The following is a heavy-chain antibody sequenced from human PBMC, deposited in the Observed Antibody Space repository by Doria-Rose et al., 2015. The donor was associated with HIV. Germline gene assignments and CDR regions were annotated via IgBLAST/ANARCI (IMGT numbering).Heavy chain of an antibody. CDR1: GGSISHYY. V-gene: IGHV4-59*01. J-gene: IGHJ4*02. D-gene: IGHD1-26*01. CDR2: IFYTVST. CDR3: ARVLSGTYDY. Sequence: QVQLVESGPGLVKPSETLSLTCNVSGGSISHYYWSWIRQPPGKGLKYIGDIFYTVSTIYSPSLKSLVSISIDTSKNKFSLRLSSVTAADTAVYYCARVLSGTYDYWGRGTLVTVSS.